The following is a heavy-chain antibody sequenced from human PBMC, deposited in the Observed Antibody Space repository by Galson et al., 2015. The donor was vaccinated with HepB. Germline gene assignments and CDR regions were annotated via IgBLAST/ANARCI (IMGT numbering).Heavy chain of an antibody. Sequence: QSGAEVTKPGESLKISCKGSGYSFTSYWIGWVRQMPGKGLEWMGIIYPGDSDTRYSPSFQGQVTISADKSISTAYLQWSSLKASDTAMYYCARQPYYYGSGSYWQFDYWGQGTLVTVSS. J-gene: IGHJ4*02. CDR3: ARQPYYYGSGSYWQFDY. V-gene: IGHV5-51*01. CDR2: IYPGDSDT. D-gene: IGHD3-10*01. CDR1: GYSFTSYW.